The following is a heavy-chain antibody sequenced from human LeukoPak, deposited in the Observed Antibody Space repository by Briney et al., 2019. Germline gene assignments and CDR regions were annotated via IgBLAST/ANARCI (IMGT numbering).Heavy chain of an antibody. CDR2: IYYSGGT. Sequence: PSETLSLTCTVSGGSINSGAHFWSWSRQHPGKGLEWIGYIYYSGGTHYNPSLKSRISMSVDASKNQFSLKLTSVTAADTAVYYCARDGGGYTYGGDYYYYMDVWGKGTTVTVSS. J-gene: IGHJ6*03. V-gene: IGHV4-31*03. D-gene: IGHD5-18*01. CDR1: GGSINSGAHF. CDR3: ARDGGGYTYGGDYYYYMDV.